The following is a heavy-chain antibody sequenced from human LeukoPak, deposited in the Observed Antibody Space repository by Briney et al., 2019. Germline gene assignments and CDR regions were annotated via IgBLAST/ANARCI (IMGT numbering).Heavy chain of an antibody. V-gene: IGHV1-69*01. Sequence: GSSVTVSCKASGGTFSSYAISWVRQAPGQGLEWMGGIIHIFGTANYAQKFQGRVTITADESTSTAYMELSSLRSEDTAVYYCARSEWFGELLYWFDPWGQGTLVTVSS. CDR1: GGTFSSYA. CDR3: ARSEWFGELLYWFDP. CDR2: IIHIFGTA. J-gene: IGHJ5*02. D-gene: IGHD3-10*01.